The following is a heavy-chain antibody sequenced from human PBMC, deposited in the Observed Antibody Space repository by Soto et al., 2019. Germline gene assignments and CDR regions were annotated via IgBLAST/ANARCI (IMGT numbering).Heavy chain of an antibody. V-gene: IGHV3-33*01. CDR2: IWYDGSNK. D-gene: IGHD6-6*01. CDR3: EREAGIAARPDPFDY. Sequence: GGFLRLSCAASGFTFSSYGMHWVRQAPGKGLEWVAVIWYDGSNKYYADSVKGRFTISRDNSKNTLYLQMNSLRAEDTAVYYCEREAGIAARPDPFDYWGQGTLVNVSS. J-gene: IGHJ4*02. CDR1: GFTFSSYG.